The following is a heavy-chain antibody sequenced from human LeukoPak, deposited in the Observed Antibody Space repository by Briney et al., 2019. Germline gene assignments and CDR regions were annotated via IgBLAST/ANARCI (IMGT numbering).Heavy chain of an antibody. Sequence: GSLRLSCAASGFTFSNAWMNWVRQAPGEGLGGVSGIVGSGGSTYYADSVKGRFTISRDNSKNTLDLQMNRLSAEAAAVYYSEKGDSSGWYESNWFDPWGQGTLVTVSS. CDR2: IVGSGGST. CDR1: GFTFSNAW. V-gene: IGHV3-23*01. CDR3: EKGDSSGWYESNWFDP. D-gene: IGHD6-19*01. J-gene: IGHJ5*02.